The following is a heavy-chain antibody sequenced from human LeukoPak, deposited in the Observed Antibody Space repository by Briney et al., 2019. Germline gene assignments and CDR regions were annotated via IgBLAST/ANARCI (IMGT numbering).Heavy chain of an antibody. CDR3: AKGTTFDAFDM. D-gene: IGHD3-16*01. CDR2: ISWNTGNI. Sequence: GRSLRLSCAAAGFTFDNYAMHWVRQAPGKGLEWVSRISWNTGNIDYADSVKGRFTIPRDNAKNSLYLQMNSLRAEDTALYYCAKGTTFDAFDMWGQGTMVTVSS. CDR1: GFTFDNYA. V-gene: IGHV3-9*01. J-gene: IGHJ3*02.